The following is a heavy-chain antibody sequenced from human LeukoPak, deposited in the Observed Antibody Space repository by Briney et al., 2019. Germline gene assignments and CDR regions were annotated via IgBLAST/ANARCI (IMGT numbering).Heavy chain of an antibody. J-gene: IGHJ4*02. CDR1: GFTFSSYW. CDR3: AKGTYTYFDF. D-gene: IGHD5-18*01. CDR2: IKQDGSEK. V-gene: IGHV3-7*03. Sequence: GGSLRLSCAASGFTFSSYWMSWVRQAPGKGLEWVANIKQDGSEKYYVDSVKGRFTISRDNSKNTLSLQMSSLRAEDTAVYYCAKGTYTYFDFWGQGILVTVSS.